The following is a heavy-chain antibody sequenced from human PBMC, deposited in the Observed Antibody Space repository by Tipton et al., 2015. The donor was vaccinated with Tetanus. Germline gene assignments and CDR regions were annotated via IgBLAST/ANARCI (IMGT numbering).Heavy chain of an antibody. V-gene: IGHV3-53*01. CDR2: IYSGGNT. CDR3: ARGGGEGYCSGGSCYTARNFDY. CDR1: GFTVSSNY. Sequence: SLRLSCAASGFTVSSNYMSWVRQAPGKGLEWVSVIYSGGNTFYADSVKGRFTISRDNSKNTLYLQMNSLRAEDTAVYYCARGGGEGYCSGGSCYTARNFDYWGQGTLVTVSS. J-gene: IGHJ4*02. D-gene: IGHD2-15*01.